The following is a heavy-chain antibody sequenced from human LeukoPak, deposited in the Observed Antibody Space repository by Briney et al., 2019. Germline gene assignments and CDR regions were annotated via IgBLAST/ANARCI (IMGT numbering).Heavy chain of an antibody. D-gene: IGHD3-10*02. V-gene: IGHV3-23*01. CDR3: AELGITMIGGV. CDR2: ITDTGIT. J-gene: IGHJ6*04. CDR1: GFPLSSHA. Sequence: GGSLRLSCAASGFPLSSHAMSWVRQAPGKGLEWVSSITDTGITYHADSVKGRLTISRDNAKNSLYLQMNSLRAEDTAVYYCAELGITMIGGVWGKGTTVTISS.